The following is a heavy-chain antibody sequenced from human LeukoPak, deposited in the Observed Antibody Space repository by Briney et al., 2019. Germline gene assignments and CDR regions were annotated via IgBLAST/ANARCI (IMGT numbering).Heavy chain of an antibody. V-gene: IGHV4-38-2*01. J-gene: IGHJ4*02. Sequence: GSLRLSCVVSGFTFSSYAMSWIRQPPGKGLEWIGSISHSGDTYYNPSLRSRVTISLDTSKNQFSLNLNSVTAADTAVFYCARGGALWTIVDWGQGALGTVSS. D-gene: IGHD2/OR15-2a*01. CDR3: ARGGALWTIVD. CDR1: GFTFSSYA. CDR2: ISHSGDT.